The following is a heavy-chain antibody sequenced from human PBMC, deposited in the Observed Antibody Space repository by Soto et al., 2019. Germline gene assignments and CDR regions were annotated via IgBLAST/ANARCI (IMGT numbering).Heavy chain of an antibody. Sequence: EVPMVETGGGLSQPGGSLRLSCAVSGFIVSSKYMTWVRQAPGKGLEWVSVIYTGGSTHYADSARGRFTISRDSSKNTLYLQMNSLIAEDAAVYYCTTYTGYGMDVWGQGTTVTVSS. D-gene: IGHD3-16*01. CDR2: IYTGGST. CDR3: TTYTGYGMDV. V-gene: IGHV3-53*02. J-gene: IGHJ6*02. CDR1: GFIVSSKY.